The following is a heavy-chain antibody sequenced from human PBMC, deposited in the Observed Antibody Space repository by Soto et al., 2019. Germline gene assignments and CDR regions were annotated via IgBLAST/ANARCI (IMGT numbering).Heavy chain of an antibody. D-gene: IGHD6-6*01. J-gene: IGHJ4*02. V-gene: IGHV4-39*01. Sequence: QLQLQESGPGLVKPSETLSLTCTVSGGSISSSSYYWGWIRQPPGKGLEWIGNVYYSGSTYYNPSLNSRVSLSVDTSKRRFALKVSRMTAADTAPYDCARLVRLHRSSSTPDYWGQGTLVTVSS. CDR3: ARLVRLHRSSSTPDY. CDR2: VYYSGST. CDR1: GGSISSSSYY.